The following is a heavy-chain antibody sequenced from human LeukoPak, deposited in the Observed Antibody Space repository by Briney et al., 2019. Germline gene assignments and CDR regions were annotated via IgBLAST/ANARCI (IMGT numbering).Heavy chain of an antibody. CDR2: ISSSSTYI. V-gene: IGHV3-21*01. J-gene: IGHJ1*01. D-gene: IGHD4-23*01. CDR1: GFTFSSYS. CDR3: ARESRSVVTRYFQH. Sequence: GGSLRLSCAASGFTFSSYSMNWVRQAPGKGLEWVSSISSSSTYIYYADSAKGRFTISRDNAKNSLYLQMNSLRADDTAIYYCARESRSVVTRYFQHWGQGTLVTVSS.